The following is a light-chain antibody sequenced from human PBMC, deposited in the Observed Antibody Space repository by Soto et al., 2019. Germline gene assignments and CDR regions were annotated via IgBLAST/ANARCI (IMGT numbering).Light chain of an antibody. J-gene: IGKJ5*01. Sequence: GLTQSPATLSLPQGETATLSCRAIQTVSSFLAWYQQTPGQAPRLLIYDASNRATGIPARFSGSGSGTDFTLTISSLEPEDFAVYYCQQRSNWPPLITFGQGTLLEIK. V-gene: IGKV3-11*01. CDR1: QTVSSF. CDR3: QQRSNWPPLIT. CDR2: DAS.